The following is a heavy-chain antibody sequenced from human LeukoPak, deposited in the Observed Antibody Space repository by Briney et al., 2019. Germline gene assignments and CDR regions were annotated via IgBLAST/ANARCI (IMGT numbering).Heavy chain of an antibody. CDR1: GGSISSGDYY. CDR3: ARGVSD. Sequence: LSLTCTVSGGSISSGDYYWSWIRQPPGKGLEWVSIISGNGINTYYADSVKGRFTISRDDSKNTLYLQMNSLRVDDTAIYYCARGVSDWGQGTLVTVAS. J-gene: IGHJ4*02. V-gene: IGHV3-23*01. D-gene: IGHD3-16*01. CDR2: ISGNGINT.